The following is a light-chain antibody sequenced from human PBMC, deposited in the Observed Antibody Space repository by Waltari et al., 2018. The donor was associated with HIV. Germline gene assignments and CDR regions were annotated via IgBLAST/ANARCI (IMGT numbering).Light chain of an antibody. CDR2: GTS. J-gene: IGKJ3*01. Sequence: DIQLTQSPSFFSASVGASFTVTCRASQDINRYFAWYQQKPGKAPKLLIYGTSFLSSGVPSRFRGSGSGTEFTLTITSLQPEDFATYYCQQVYSYPLTFGPGTKVDI. V-gene: IGKV1-9*01. CDR3: QQVYSYPLT. CDR1: QDINRY.